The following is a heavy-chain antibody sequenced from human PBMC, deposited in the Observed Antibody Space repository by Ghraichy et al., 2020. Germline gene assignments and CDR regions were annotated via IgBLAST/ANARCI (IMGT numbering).Heavy chain of an antibody. Sequence: SETLSLTCNVSGGSIRRYYWNWIRQPAGKGLEWIGRIYASGSRNYNPSLKGRISMSLDTSRNQFSLEVTSVTAADTAVYYCATTHYGFWGDSVHMDVWGKGITVTVSS. J-gene: IGHJ6*03. CDR3: ATTHYGFWGDSVHMDV. V-gene: IGHV4-4*07. D-gene: IGHD3-3*01. CDR1: GGSIRRYY. CDR2: IYASGSR.